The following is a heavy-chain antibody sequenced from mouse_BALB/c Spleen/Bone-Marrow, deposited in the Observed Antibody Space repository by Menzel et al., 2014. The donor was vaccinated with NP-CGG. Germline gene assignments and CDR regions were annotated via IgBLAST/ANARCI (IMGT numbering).Heavy chain of an antibody. CDR2: IYPGDGST. D-gene: IGHD3-2*01. V-gene: IGHV1S56*01. CDR3: ARTDSSGSWFAY. Sequence: QVQLKESGPELVKPGASVKMSCKASGYTFTSYYIHWVKQRPGQGLEWIGWIYPGDGSTKYNEKFKGKTTLTADKSPSTAYMLLSSLTSEDSAIYFCARTDSSGSWFAYWGQGTLVTVSA. CDR1: GYTFTSYY. J-gene: IGHJ3*01.